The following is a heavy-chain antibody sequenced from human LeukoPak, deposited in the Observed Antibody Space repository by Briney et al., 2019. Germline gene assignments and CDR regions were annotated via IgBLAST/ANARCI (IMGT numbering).Heavy chain of an antibody. D-gene: IGHD6-13*01. CDR2: IYHSGST. CDR3: ARGGRSYSSRLPGYDP. Sequence: SETLSLTCTVSGGSISSSNWWSWVRQPPGKGLEWIGKIYHSGSTNYNPSLKSRVTISVDTSKNQFSLKLSSVTAADTAVYYCARGGRSYSSRLPGYDPWGQGTLVTVSS. V-gene: IGHV4-4*02. J-gene: IGHJ5*02. CDR1: GGSISSSNW.